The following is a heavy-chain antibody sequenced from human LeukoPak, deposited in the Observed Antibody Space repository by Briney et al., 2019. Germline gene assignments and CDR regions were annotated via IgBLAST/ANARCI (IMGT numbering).Heavy chain of an antibody. D-gene: IGHD6-19*01. CDR3: ARLVSSGGWYDAHYRYHMDV. J-gene: IGHJ6*03. Sequence: SETLSVTCADFGESFDGYYWTWIRQSPEKGLEWIGEINHSGSTNYNPSLKSRVTISVDTSKRQFSLRLTSVTAADTAVYFCARLVSSGGWYDAHYRYHMDVWGKGTTVIISS. CDR2: INHSGST. V-gene: IGHV4-34*01. CDR1: GESFDGYY.